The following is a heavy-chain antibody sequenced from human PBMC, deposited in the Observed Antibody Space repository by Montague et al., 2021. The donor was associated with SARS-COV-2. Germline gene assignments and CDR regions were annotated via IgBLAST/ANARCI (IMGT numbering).Heavy chain of an antibody. V-gene: IGHV4-34*01. CDR1: GGSFSGNY. D-gene: IGHD6-13*01. CDR3: ARGIPIAAALINWFDP. CDR2: INQSGDI. Sequence: SETLSLTCAVSGGSFSGNYWSWVRQPPGEGLQWIGEINQSGDINYNPSPKSRVTISVDTSKNQFSLKLSSVTAADTAVCYCARGIPIAAALINWFDPWGQGTLVTVSS. J-gene: IGHJ5*02.